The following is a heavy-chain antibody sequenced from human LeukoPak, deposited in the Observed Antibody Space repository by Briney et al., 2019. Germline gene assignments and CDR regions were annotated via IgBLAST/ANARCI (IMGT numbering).Heavy chain of an antibody. Sequence: GASVKVSCKASGGTFSNYAISWARQAPGQGLEWMGGIIPLFGTANYAQKFQGRVTITADESTSTAYMELSSLRSEDTAVYYCARDSSEFRSLIPHWGQGTQVTVSS. V-gene: IGHV1-69*13. CDR1: GGTFSNYA. CDR2: IIPLFGTA. D-gene: IGHD2-21*01. CDR3: ARDSSEFRSLIPH. J-gene: IGHJ1*01.